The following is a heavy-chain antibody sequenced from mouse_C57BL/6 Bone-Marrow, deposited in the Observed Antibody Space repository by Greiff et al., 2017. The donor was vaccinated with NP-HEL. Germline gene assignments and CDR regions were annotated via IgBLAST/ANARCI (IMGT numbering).Heavy chain of an antibody. CDR3: ARPPYYGTAWFAY. D-gene: IGHD2-1*01. CDR1: GFTFSDYG. J-gene: IGHJ3*01. CDR2: ISSGSSTI. V-gene: IGHV5-17*01. Sequence: EVQVVESGGGLVKPGGSLKLSCAASGFTFSDYGMHWVRQAPEKGLEWVAYISSGSSTIYYADTVKGRFTISRDNAKNTLFLQMTSLRSEDTAMYYCARPPYYGTAWFAYWGQGTLVTVSA.